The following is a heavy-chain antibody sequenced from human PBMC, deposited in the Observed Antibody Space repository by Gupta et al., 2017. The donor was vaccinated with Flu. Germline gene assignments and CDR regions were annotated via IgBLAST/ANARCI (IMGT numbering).Heavy chain of an antibody. CDR3: ARGPFAYDSSGYYRGTHYYYGMDV. CDR1: GGSFSGYY. V-gene: IGHV4-34*01. J-gene: IGHJ6*02. CDR2: INHSGST. Sequence: QVQLQQWGAGLLKPSETLSLTCAVYGGSFSGYYWSWIRQXPGKGLEWIGEINHSGSTNYNPSLKSRVTISVDTSKNQFSLKLSSVTAADTAVYYCARGPFAYDSSGYYRGTHYYYGMDVWGQGTTVTVSS. D-gene: IGHD3-22*01.